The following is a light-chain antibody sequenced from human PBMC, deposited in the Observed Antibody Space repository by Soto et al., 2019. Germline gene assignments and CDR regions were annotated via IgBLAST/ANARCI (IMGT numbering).Light chain of an antibody. CDR2: GNN. V-gene: IGLV1-40*01. J-gene: IGLJ7*01. Sequence: QSVLTQPPSVSAAPGQRVTISCSGSNSNIGAGYDVHWYQQLPGTAPKLLIYGNNNRPSGVPDRFSGSKSGTSASLAITGLQAEDEADYYCQSYDSSLSGSVFGGGTQLTVL. CDR3: QSYDSSLSGSV. CDR1: NSNIGAGYD.